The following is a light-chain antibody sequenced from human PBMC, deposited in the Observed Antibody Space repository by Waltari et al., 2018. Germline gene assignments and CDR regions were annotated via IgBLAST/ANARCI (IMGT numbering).Light chain of an antibody. CDR3: QQYYSTPYT. V-gene: IGKV4-1*01. J-gene: IGKJ2*01. Sequence: DIVMTQSPDSLAVSLGERATINCKSSQSVLYSPSNKNYLAWYQQKPGQPPKLLRFWASTRESGVPDRFSGSGSGTDFTLTISGLQAEDVAVYYCQQYYSTPYTFGQGTKLEIK. CDR1: QSVLYSPSNKNY. CDR2: WAS.